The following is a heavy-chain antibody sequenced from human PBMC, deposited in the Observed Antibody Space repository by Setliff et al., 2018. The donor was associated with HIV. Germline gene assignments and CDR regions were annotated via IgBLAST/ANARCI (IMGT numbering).Heavy chain of an antibody. CDR1: GGSISSYY. D-gene: IGHD3-22*01. CDR3: VRETGQYYYDNSGYYYAYDFDH. CDR2: IYTSGST. J-gene: IGHJ4*02. Sequence: SETMSLTCTVSGGSISSYYWSWIRQPAGKGLEWNGRIYTSGSTNYNTSLKSRVTMSVDTSKNQFSRRLSSVTAADTAVYYCVRETGQYYYDNSGYYYAYDFDHWGQGTLVTVSS. V-gene: IGHV4-4*07.